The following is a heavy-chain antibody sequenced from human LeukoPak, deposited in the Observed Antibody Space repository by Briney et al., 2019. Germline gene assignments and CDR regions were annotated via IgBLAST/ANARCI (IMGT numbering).Heavy chain of an antibody. Sequence: ASVKVSCKVSGYTLTELSMHWVRQAPGKGLEWMGGFDPEDGETIYAQKFQGRVTMTEDTSTDTAYMELSSLRAEDTAVYYCVKVGTTGTNNWFDSWGQGTLVTVSS. CDR1: GYTLTELS. J-gene: IGHJ5*01. CDR3: VKVGTTGTNNWFDS. V-gene: IGHV1-24*01. D-gene: IGHD1-1*01. CDR2: FDPEDGET.